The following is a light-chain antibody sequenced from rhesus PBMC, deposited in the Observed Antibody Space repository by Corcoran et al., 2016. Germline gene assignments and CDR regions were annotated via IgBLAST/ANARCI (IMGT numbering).Light chain of an antibody. CDR3: SSYACSNTFDV. CDR2: EVS. J-gene: IGLJ6*01. Sequence: QAALTQPRSVSGSPGQSVTISCTGTSSDIGGYNYVSWYQQHPGTAPKLMIYEVSKRPSGVSDRFSGSKSGNTASLTISGLQAEYEADYFCSSYACSNTFDVFGSGTKLTVL. V-gene: IGLV2-32*02. CDR1: SSDIGGYNY.